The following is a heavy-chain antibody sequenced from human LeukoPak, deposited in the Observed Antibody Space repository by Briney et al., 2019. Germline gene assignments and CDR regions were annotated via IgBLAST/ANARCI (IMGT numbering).Heavy chain of an antibody. D-gene: IGHD1-26*01. J-gene: IGHJ4*02. CDR2: FSGSGGST. V-gene: IGHV3-23*01. Sequence: GGSLRLSCAASGFTFSSYAMSWVRQAPGKGLEWVSAFSGSGGSTYYADFVKGRFTISRDNSMNTLYLQMNSLRAEDTAVYYCAKTGSSRFDYWGQGTLVTVSS. CDR3: AKTGSSRFDY. CDR1: GFTFSSYA.